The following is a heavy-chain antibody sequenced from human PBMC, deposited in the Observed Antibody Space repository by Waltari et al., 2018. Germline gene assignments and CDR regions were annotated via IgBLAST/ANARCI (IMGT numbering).Heavy chain of an antibody. D-gene: IGHD3-10*01. Sequence: QVQLVQSGAEVKKHGASVKVSCKASGYTFTGYYMHWVRQAPGQGLEWMGWINPNSGGTNYAQKFQGWVTMTRDTSISTAYMELSRLRSDDTAVYYCARSGGRITMVRGRGNWFDPWGQGTLVTVSS. J-gene: IGHJ5*02. CDR3: ARSGGRITMVRGRGNWFDP. V-gene: IGHV1-2*04. CDR1: GYTFTGYY. CDR2: INPNSGGT.